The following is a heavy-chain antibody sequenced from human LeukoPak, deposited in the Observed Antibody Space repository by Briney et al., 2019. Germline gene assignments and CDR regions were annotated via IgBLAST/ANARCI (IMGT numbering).Heavy chain of an antibody. J-gene: IGHJ4*02. CDR3: ARGPRYYYRN. CDR1: GGSFSGYY. CDR2: INHSRST. V-gene: IGHV4-34*01. Sequence: SETLSLTCAVYGGSFSGYYWSWIRQPPGKGLEWIGEINHSRSTNYNPSLKSRVTMSVDTSKNQFSLKLSSVTAADTAVYYCARGPRYYYRNWGQGTLVTVSS. D-gene: IGHD1-14*01.